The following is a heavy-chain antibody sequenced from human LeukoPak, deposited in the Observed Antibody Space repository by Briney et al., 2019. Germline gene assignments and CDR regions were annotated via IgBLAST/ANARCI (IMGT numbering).Heavy chain of an antibody. V-gene: IGHV4-4*07. CDR3: ARSGIAAAGTDY. D-gene: IGHD6-13*01. J-gene: IGHJ4*02. Sequence: SETLSLTCTVSGGSISSYYWSWIRQPAGRGLEWIGRIYTSGSTNYSPSLKSRVTMSVDTSKNQFSLKLSSVTAADTAVYYCARSGIAAAGTDYWGQGTLVTVSS. CDR1: GGSISSYY. CDR2: IYTSGST.